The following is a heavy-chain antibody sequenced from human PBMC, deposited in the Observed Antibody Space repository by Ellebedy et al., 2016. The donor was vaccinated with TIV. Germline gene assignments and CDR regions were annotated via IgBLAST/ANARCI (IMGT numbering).Heavy chain of an antibody. CDR1: GGSISSYY. CDR3: ARALGSDYGDFSYFDY. D-gene: IGHD4-17*01. Sequence: SETLSLTXTVSGGSISSYYWTWIRQPPGKGLEWIGHIYYSGSTSYNPSLKSRVTISVDTSRNLFSLKLTSVTAADTAVYYCARALGSDYGDFSYFDYWGQGTLVTVSS. V-gene: IGHV4-59*01. CDR2: IYYSGST. J-gene: IGHJ4*02.